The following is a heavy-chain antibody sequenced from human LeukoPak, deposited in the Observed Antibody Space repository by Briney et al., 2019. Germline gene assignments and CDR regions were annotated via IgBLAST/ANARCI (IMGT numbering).Heavy chain of an antibody. J-gene: IGHJ4*02. V-gene: IGHV1-69*13. Sequence: SVKVPCKASGGTFSGYAISWVRQAPGQGLEWMGGINPIFGTANYAQKFQGRVTITADESTSTAYMELSSLRSEDTAVYYCARKTESIAAAGPYFDYWGQGTLVTVSS. CDR3: ARKTESIAAAGPYFDY. CDR1: GGTFSGYA. D-gene: IGHD6-13*01. CDR2: INPIFGTA.